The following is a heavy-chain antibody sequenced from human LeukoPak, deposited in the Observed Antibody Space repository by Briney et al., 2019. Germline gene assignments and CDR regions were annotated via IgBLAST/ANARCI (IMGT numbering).Heavy chain of an antibody. CDR1: GYTFTSYG. CDR3: ARAFCSGTSRPFYYYYYMDV. Sequence: ASVKVSCKASGYTFTSYGISWVRQAPGQGLEWMGWISAYNGNTNYAQKLQGRVTMTTDTSTSTAYMELRSLRSDDTAVYYCARAFCSGTSRPFYYYYYMDVWGKGTTVTVSS. D-gene: IGHD2-2*01. V-gene: IGHV1-18*01. J-gene: IGHJ6*03. CDR2: ISAYNGNT.